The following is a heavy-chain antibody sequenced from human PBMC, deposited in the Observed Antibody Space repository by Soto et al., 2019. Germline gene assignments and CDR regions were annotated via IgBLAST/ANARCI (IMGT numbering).Heavy chain of an antibody. Sequence: PGGSLRLSCAASGFTFSSYAMSWVRQAPGKGLEWVSAISGSGGSTYYADSVKGRFTISRDNSKNTLYLQMNSLRAEDTAVYYCARESYGDYVGMYFDYWGQGTLVTVSS. J-gene: IGHJ4*02. D-gene: IGHD4-17*01. CDR1: GFTFSSYA. CDR3: ARESYGDYVGMYFDY. CDR2: ISGSGGST. V-gene: IGHV3-23*01.